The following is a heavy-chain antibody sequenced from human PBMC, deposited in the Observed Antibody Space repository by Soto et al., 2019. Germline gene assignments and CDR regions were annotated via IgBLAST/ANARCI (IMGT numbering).Heavy chain of an antibody. CDR1: GFTFSSYD. CDR2: VSASGSIT. D-gene: IGHD1-1*01. Sequence: EVQVLESGGGLVQPGGSLRLSCAASGFTFSSYDMSWVRQAPGKGLEWVSGVSASGSITSYADSAKGRFTISRDNAKNTVFLQMSSLRAEDTAVYYCARGAMAGNEVPGDWGQGTLVTVSS. V-gene: IGHV3-23*01. J-gene: IGHJ1*01. CDR3: ARGAMAGNEVPGD.